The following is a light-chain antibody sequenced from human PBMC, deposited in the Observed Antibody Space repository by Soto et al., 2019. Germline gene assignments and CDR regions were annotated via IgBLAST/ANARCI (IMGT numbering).Light chain of an antibody. CDR2: KAS. Sequence: DIQMTQSPSTLSASVGDRVTITCRASQSIGYWLAWYQQKPGKAPNLLIYKASSLDSGVPSRFSGSESGTEFTLTISSLQPDDFATYYCQQYNYYWTFGQGTKVEIK. V-gene: IGKV1-5*03. CDR1: QSIGYW. J-gene: IGKJ1*01. CDR3: QQYNYYWT.